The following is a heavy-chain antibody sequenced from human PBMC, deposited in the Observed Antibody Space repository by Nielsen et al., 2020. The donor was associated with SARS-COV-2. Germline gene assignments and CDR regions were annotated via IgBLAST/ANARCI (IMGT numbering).Heavy chain of an antibody. V-gene: IGHV3-23*01. CDR1: GFTFSSYA. CDR3: AKTTDWYLDY. J-gene: IGHJ4*02. CDR2: IWGSGRNT. D-gene: IGHD3-9*01. Sequence: GESLKISCVASGFTFSSYAMTWVRQAPGKGLEWVSGIWGSGRNTYYAGSVKGRFTISRDNSKNTLYLQMNSLRVEDTAVYYCAKTTDWYLDYWGQGTLVTVSS.